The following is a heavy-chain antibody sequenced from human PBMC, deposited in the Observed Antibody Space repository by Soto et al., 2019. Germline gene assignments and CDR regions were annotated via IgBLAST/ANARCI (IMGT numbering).Heavy chain of an antibody. J-gene: IGHJ4*02. CDR2: IYYSGST. D-gene: IGHD2-2*01. CDR3: ASGDSSTSSRSFDY. CDR1: GGSISSGGYY. V-gene: IGHV4-31*03. Sequence: SETLSLTCTVSGGSISSGGYYWSWIRQHPGKGLEWIGYIYYSGSTYYNPSLKSRVTISVDTSKNQFSLKLSSVTAADTAVYYCASGDSSTSSRSFDYWGQGTLVTVSS.